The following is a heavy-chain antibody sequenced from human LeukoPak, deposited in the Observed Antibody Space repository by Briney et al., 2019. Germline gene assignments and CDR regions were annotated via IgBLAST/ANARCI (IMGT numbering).Heavy chain of an antibody. J-gene: IGHJ5*02. D-gene: IGHD2-2*01. V-gene: IGHV3-23*01. Sequence: GGSLRLSCAASGFTFSSHAMSWVRQAPGKGLGWVSAISGSGGSTYYADSVRGGFTISRDNSKNTLYLQMNSLRADDTDVYYCAKDPHFVVVPAAHNNWFDPWGQGTLVTVSS. CDR3: AKDPHFVVVPAAHNNWFDP. CDR2: ISGSGGST. CDR1: GFTFSSHA.